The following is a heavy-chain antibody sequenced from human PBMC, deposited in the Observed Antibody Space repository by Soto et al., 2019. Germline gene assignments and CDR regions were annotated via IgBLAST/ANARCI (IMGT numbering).Heavy chain of an antibody. CDR2: INAGNGNT. J-gene: IGHJ6*02. V-gene: IGHV1-3*01. CDR1: GYTFTSYA. CDR3: ASCSTTLQAYYYYGMDV. D-gene: IGHD2-15*01. Sequence: GASVKVSCKASGYTFTSYAMHWVRQAPGQRLEWMGWINAGNGNTKYSQKFQGRVTITRDTSASTAYMELSSLRSEDTAVYYCASCSTTLQAYYYYGMDVWGQGTTVTVSS.